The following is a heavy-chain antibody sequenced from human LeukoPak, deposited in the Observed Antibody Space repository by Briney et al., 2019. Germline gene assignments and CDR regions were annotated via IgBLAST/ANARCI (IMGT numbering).Heavy chain of an antibody. Sequence: GGSLRLSCAASGFDFSSYAMHWVRQAPGKGLEWMADIIYDGSNKNYADSVKGRFTISRDNSRNTLYMKMNSLRVEDTAVYYCARGVGETLSGWTLDYWGHGTLVAVSS. CDR2: IIYDGSNK. CDR3: ARGVGETLSGWTLDY. CDR1: GFDFSSYA. D-gene: IGHD6-19*01. V-gene: IGHV3-30*04. J-gene: IGHJ4*01.